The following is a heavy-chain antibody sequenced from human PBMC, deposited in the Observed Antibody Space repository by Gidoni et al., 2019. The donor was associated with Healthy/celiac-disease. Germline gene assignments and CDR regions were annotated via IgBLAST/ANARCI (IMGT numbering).Heavy chain of an antibody. V-gene: IGHV1-46*03. J-gene: IGHJ4*02. Sequence: QVQLVQSGAEVKKPGASFGVSFKASGYTFTSYYMHWGRTAPGQGLEWMGILNTSGGSTIYAQKFQGRVTMTRDKSTSTVYMELSRLRSEDTAVYYCARGFLGGLATKMGYWGQGTLVTVSS. CDR2: LNTSGGST. CDR3: ARGFLGGLATKMGY. CDR1: GYTFTSYY. D-gene: IGHD5-12*01.